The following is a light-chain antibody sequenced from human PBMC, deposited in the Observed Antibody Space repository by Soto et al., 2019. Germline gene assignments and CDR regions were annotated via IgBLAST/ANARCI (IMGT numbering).Light chain of an antibody. CDR1: RSNIGSNT. CDR2: SNN. J-gene: IGLJ2*01. Sequence: QSVLTQPPSASGTPGQRVTISCSGGRSNIGSNTVNWYQQLPGTAPNLLIDSNNQRPSGVPDRVSDSKSGTSASLAISGLQSEDEADYYCAAWDDSLNAVVFGGGTKVTVL. CDR3: AAWDDSLNAVV. V-gene: IGLV1-44*01.